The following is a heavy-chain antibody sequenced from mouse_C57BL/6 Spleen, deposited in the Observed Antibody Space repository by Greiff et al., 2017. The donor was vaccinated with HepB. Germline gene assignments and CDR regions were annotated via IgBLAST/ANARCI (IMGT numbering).Heavy chain of an antibody. D-gene: IGHD1-1*01. V-gene: IGHV5-17*01. CDR1: GFTFSDYG. CDR3: ARGPYYYGSSYYAMDY. J-gene: IGHJ4*01. Sequence: VQLQQSGGGLVKPGGSLKLSCAASGFTFSDYGMHWVRQAPEKGLEWVAYISSGSSTIYYADTVKGRFTISRDNAKNTLFLQMTSLRSEDTAMYYCARGPYYYGSSYYAMDYWGQGTSVTVSS. CDR2: ISSGSSTI.